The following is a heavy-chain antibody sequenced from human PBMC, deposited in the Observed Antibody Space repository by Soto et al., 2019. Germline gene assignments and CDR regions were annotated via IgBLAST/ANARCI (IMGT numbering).Heavy chain of an antibody. D-gene: IGHD5-12*01. CDR1: GYSFTSYW. J-gene: IGHJ5*02. V-gene: IGHV5-51*01. Sequence: GESLKISCKGSGYSFTSYWIGWVRQMPGKGLEWMGIIYPGDSDTRYSPSFQGQVTISADKSISTAYLQWSSLKASDTAMYYCARLNIVATIPSREYNWFDPWGQGTLVTVSS. CDR3: ARLNIVATIPSREYNWFDP. CDR2: IYPGDSDT.